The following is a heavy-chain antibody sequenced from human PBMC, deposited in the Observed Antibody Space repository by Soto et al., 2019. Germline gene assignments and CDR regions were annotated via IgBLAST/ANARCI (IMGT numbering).Heavy chain of an antibody. CDR1: GFSFTTAGVA. D-gene: IGHD1-1*01. J-gene: IGHJ4*02. CDR3: PPREGGNEIIYFDF. V-gene: IGHV2-5*01. CDR2: IYYNDDR. Sequence: SGPTLVNPTQTLTLTCTFSGFSFTTAGVAVGWIRQTPGGALEWLTLIYYNDDRRFSPSLKTRLTITGDTSKNQVVLSLTNGDRGDTAPFFCPPREGGNEIIYFDFGGRGTPVPVPS.